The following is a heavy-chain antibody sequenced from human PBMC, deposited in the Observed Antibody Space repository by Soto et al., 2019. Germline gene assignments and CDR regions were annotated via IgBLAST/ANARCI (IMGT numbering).Heavy chain of an antibody. CDR3: ARERSSGWLDY. CDR1: GYTFISYD. CDR2: MNPNSGNT. D-gene: IGHD6-19*01. V-gene: IGHV1-8*02. Sequence: QVQLVQSGAEVKKPGASVKVSCKASGYTFISYDINWVRQATGQGLEWMGWMNPNSGNTGYAQKFQGXXTXTTXTSISTAYMELSSLRSEDTAVYYCARERSSGWLDYWGQGTLVTVSS. J-gene: IGHJ4*02.